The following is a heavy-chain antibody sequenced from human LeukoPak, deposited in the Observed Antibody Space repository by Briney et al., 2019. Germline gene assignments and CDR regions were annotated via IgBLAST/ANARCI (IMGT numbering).Heavy chain of an antibody. J-gene: IGHJ3*02. V-gene: IGHV4-34*01. CDR1: GGSFSGYY. CDR3: ARGTYYYDSSGYYYGRCAFDI. CDR2: INHSGST. Sequence: SETLSLTCAVYGGSFSGYYWSWIRQPPGKGLEWIGEINHSGSTNYNPSLKSRVTISVDTSKNQFSLKLSSVTAADTAVYYCARGTYYYDSSGYYYGRCAFDIWGQGTMVTVSS. D-gene: IGHD3-22*01.